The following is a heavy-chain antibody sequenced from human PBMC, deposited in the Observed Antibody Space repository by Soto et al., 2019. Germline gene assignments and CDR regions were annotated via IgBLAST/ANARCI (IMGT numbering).Heavy chain of an antibody. V-gene: IGHV2-5*02. J-gene: IGHJ4*02. CDR1: GFSLNTRGVG. D-gene: IGHD3-16*01. Sequence: KPTQTLTLTCTFSGFSLNTRGVGVGWIRQPPGKALEWLTLIYWDDDKEYSPSLKSRLTITKDTSKNQMVLIMTNMDPVDTATYYCVHKGEGDRILDFWGQGALVTVSS. CDR3: VHKGEGDRILDF. CDR2: IYWDDDK.